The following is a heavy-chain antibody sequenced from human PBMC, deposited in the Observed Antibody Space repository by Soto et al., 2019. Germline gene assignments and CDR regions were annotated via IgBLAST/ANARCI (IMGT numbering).Heavy chain of an antibody. CDR2: ISSSSSYI. Sequence: GGSLRLSCAASGFTFSSYSMNWVRQAPGKGLDWVSSISSSSSYIYYADSVKGRFTISRDNAKNSLYLQMNSLRAEDTAVYYCARDGATSDYYYYYYYGMDVWGQGTTVTVSS. D-gene: IGHD5-12*01. CDR3: ARDGATSDYYYYYYYGMDV. CDR1: GFTFSSYS. J-gene: IGHJ6*02. V-gene: IGHV3-21*01.